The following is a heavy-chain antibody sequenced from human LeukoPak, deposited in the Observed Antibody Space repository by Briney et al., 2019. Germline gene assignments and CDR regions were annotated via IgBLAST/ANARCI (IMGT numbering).Heavy chain of an antibody. J-gene: IGHJ6*02. CDR1: GFTFSDYY. V-gene: IGHV3-11*06. CDR3: ARSPEYYCSSTSCLYYYGMDV. D-gene: IGHD2-2*01. CDR2: ISSSSYT. Sequence: GGSLRLSCAASGFTFSDYYMSWICQAPGKGLEWVSYISSSSYTNYADSVKGRFTISRDNAKNSLYLQMNSLRAEDTAVYYCARSPEYYCSSTSCLYYYGMDVWGQGTTVTVSS.